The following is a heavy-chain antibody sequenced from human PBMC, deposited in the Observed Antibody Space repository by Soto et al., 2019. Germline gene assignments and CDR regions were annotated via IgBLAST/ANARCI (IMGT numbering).Heavy chain of an antibody. D-gene: IGHD6-6*01. J-gene: IGHJ5*02. CDR3: ARERYSSSSGRNWFDP. CDR1: GYTFTSYA. V-gene: IGHV1-3*01. Sequence: ASVKVSCKASGYTFTSYAMHWVRQAPGQRLEWMGWINAGNGNTKYSQKFQGRVTITRDTSASTAYMELSSLRSEDTAVYYCARERYSSSSGRNWFDPWGQRTPVTVSS. CDR2: INAGNGNT.